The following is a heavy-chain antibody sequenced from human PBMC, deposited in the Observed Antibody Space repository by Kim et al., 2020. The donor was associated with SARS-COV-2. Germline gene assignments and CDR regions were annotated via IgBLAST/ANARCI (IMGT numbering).Heavy chain of an antibody. CDR3: ARHDMVRGEYYYYYGMDV. V-gene: IGHV4-59*08. CDR2: IYYSGST. J-gene: IGHJ6*02. D-gene: IGHD3-10*01. CDR1: GGSISSYY. Sequence: SETLSLTCTVSGGSISSYYWSWIRQPPGKGLEWIGYIYYSGSTNYNPSLKSRVTISVDTSKNQFSLKLSSVTAADTAVSYCARHDMVRGEYYYYYGMDVWGQGTTVTDSS.